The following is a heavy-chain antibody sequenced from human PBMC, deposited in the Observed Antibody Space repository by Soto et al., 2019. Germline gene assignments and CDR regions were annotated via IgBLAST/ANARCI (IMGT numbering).Heavy chain of an antibody. D-gene: IGHD6-25*01. Sequence: SETLSLTCTVSRGSISSGTNYWAWIRQPPGKGLEWIANIYYSGSTFYNPSLKRRVTISLDTSKNQFSLKLRSVTAADTAVYYCARHEAGWYFDSSGQGTLVTVSS. CDR3: ARHEAGWYFDS. CDR1: RGSISSGTNY. V-gene: IGHV4-39*01. J-gene: IGHJ4*02. CDR2: IYYSGST.